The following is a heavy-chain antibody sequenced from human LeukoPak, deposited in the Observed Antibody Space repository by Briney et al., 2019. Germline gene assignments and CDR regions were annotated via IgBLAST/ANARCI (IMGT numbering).Heavy chain of an antibody. J-gene: IGHJ5*02. CDR1: GYTLTELS. CDR3: ATFTALVVPAAIPNWFDP. Sequence: ASVKVSCKVSGYTLTELSMHWLRQAPGKGLEWMGGFDPEDGETIYAQKFQGRVTMTEDTATDTAYMELSSLRSEDTAVYYCATFTALVVPAAIPNWFDPWGQGTLVTVSS. CDR2: FDPEDGET. V-gene: IGHV1-24*01. D-gene: IGHD2-2*01.